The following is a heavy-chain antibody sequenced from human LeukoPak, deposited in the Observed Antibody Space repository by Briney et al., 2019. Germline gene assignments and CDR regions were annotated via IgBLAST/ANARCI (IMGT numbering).Heavy chain of an antibody. D-gene: IGHD6-13*01. V-gene: IGHV4-34*01. CDR1: GGSFSGYY. CDR2: INHSGST. CDR3: ARVLPIAAAYFDY. J-gene: IGHJ4*02. Sequence: PSETLSVTCAVYGGSFSGYYWSWIRQPRGKGLEWIGEINHSGSTNYNPSLKSRVTISVDTSKNQFSLKLSSVTAADTAVYYCARVLPIAAAYFDYWGQGTLVTVSS.